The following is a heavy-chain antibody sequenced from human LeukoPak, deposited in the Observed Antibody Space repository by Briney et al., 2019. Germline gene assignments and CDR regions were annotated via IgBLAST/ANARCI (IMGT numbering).Heavy chain of an antibody. J-gene: IGHJ4*02. Sequence: SETLSLTCTVSGVSISSYFWSWIRQPAGKGLEWIGRIHTRGSTNYNPSLKSRVTISMDTSKSQFSLKLSSVTAADTAVYYCARGLWFGDENPPYFDYWGQGTLVTVSS. CDR3: ARGLWFGDENPPYFDY. CDR2: IHTRGST. CDR1: GVSISSYF. D-gene: IGHD3-10*01. V-gene: IGHV4-4*07.